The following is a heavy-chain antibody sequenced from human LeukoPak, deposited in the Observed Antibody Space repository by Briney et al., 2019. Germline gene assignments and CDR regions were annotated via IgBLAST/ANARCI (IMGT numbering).Heavy chain of an antibody. CDR1: GGSISSYY. V-gene: IGHV4-59*08. CDR2: IYYSGST. D-gene: IGHD5/OR15-5a*01. J-gene: IGHJ1*01. CDR3: ARHSSSTSEYFQH. Sequence: SETLSLTCTVSGGSISSYYWSWIRQPPGEGLEWIGYIYYSGSTNYNPSLKSRVTISVDTSKNQFSLKLSSVTAADTAVYYCARHSSSTSEYFQHWGQGTLVTVSS.